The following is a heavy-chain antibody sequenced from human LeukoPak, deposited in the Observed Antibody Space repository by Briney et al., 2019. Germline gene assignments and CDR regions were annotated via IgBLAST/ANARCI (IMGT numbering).Heavy chain of an antibody. J-gene: IGHJ4*02. CDR3: TRAYCSSTSCYFFDY. CDR1: GFTFGDYA. CDR2: IRSKAYGGTT. D-gene: IGHD2-2*01. V-gene: IGHV3-49*03. Sequence: GGSLRLSCTASGFTFGDYAMSWFRQAPGKGLEWVGLIRSKAYGGTTEYAASVKGRFTISRDDSKSIAYLQMNSLKTEDTAVYYCTRAYCSSTSCYFFDYWGQGTLVTVSS.